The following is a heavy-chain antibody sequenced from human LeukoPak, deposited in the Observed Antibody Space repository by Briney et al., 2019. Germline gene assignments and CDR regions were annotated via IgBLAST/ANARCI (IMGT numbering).Heavy chain of an antibody. D-gene: IGHD5-12*01. CDR2: ITSSSSYI. Sequence: ETLSLTCTVSGYSISSGYYWGWIRQPPGKGLEWVSSITSSSSYIYYADSVKGRFTISRDNAKNSLYLQMNSLRAEDTAVYYCARGGYDFDYWGQGTLVTVSS. CDR1: GYSISSGYY. CDR3: ARGGYDFDY. V-gene: IGHV3-21*01. J-gene: IGHJ4*02.